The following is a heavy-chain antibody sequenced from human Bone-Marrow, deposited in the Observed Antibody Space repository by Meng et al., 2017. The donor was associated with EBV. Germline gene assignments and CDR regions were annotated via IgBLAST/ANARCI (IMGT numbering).Heavy chain of an antibody. CDR2: ISYDGSNK. CDR3: AKDLGGSVSYYLDY. V-gene: IGHV3-30*18. J-gene: IGHJ4*02. D-gene: IGHD3-10*01. Sequence: QVQLVESGXGVVQPGRSLRLSCSASGFTFSSYGMHWVRQAPGKGLEWVAVISYDGSNKYYADSVKGRFTISRDNSKNTLYLQMNSLRAEDTAVYYCAKDLGGSVSYYLDYWGQGTLVTVAS. CDR1: GFTFSSYG.